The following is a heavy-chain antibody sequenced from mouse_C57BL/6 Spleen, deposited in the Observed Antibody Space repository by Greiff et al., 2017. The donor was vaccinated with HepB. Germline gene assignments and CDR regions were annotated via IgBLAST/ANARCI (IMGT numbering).Heavy chain of an antibody. CDR3: ARFHYGHAMDY. Sequence: QVQLQQPGAELVKPGASVKLSCKASGYTFTSYWMQWVKQRPGQGLEWIGEIDPSDSYTNYNQKFKGKATLTVDTSSSTAYMQLSSLTSEDSAVYFCARFHYGHAMDYWGKGTSVTVSS. J-gene: IGHJ4*01. CDR1: GYTFTSYW. CDR2: IDPSDSYT. V-gene: IGHV1-50*01. D-gene: IGHD1-1*02.